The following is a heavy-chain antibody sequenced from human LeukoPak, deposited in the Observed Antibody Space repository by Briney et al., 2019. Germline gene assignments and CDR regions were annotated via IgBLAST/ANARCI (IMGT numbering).Heavy chain of an antibody. Sequence: ASEKVSFKASGYTFSNFDINWERQATGQGLEWMGWMSPKSGDRGYAQKFQGRVTMTRDTSTSTVYMELSSLRSVDTAVYYCARGGDTAMAGGHYWGQGTLVTVSS. V-gene: IGHV1-8*01. J-gene: IGHJ4*02. CDR3: ARGGDTAMAGGHY. CDR1: GYTFSNFD. D-gene: IGHD5-18*01. CDR2: MSPKSGDR.